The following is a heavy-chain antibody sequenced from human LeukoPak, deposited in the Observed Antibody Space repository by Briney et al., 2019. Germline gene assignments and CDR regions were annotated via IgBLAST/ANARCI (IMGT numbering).Heavy chain of an antibody. V-gene: IGHV3-23*01. CDR1: GFTFSSYA. J-gene: IGHJ3*01. Sequence: GASLSLSCAASGFTFSSYAMSWVRKAPRKGLEWVSGISGRVSSTNYADSVKDRFTVSRDRTRSTVYLQMNSLRDEDTAVYYCAKGGVNVFDLWGQGTMVTVSS. CDR3: AKGGVNVFDL. D-gene: IGHD3-3*01. CDR2: ISGRVSST.